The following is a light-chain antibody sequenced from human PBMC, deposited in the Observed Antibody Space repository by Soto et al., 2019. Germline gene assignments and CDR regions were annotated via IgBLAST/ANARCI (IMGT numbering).Light chain of an antibody. J-gene: IGKJ4*01. Sequence: EIVLTQSPATLSLSPGERATLSCRASQSVSSYLAWYQQKPGQAPRLLIYAASNRATGIPARFSGSGSGTAFTLTISSLAPEDFAIYYCQQRSNWPPVTFGGGTKVEIK. CDR1: QSVSSY. V-gene: IGKV3-11*01. CDR2: AAS. CDR3: QQRSNWPPVT.